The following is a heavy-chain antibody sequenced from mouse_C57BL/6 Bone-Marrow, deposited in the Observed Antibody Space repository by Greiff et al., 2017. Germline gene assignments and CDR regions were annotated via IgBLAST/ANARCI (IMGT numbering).Heavy chain of an antibody. CDR3: ARLYVSRFVY. D-gene: IGHD1-1*01. V-gene: IGHV5-15*01. CDR1: GFTFSDYG. CDR2: SSNLAYSI. J-gene: IGHJ3*01. Sequence: DVHLVESGGGLVQPGGSLKLSCAASGFTFSDYGMAWVRQAPRKGPEWVAFSSNLAYSIYYADNVTGRFTISRENAKNNLYLEMSRLRSEDTAMYCCARLYVSRFVYWGQGTLVTVSA.